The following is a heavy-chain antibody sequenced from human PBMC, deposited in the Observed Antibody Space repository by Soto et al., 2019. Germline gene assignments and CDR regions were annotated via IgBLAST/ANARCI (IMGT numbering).Heavy chain of an antibody. CDR1: GFSFSTYA. CDR2: INASGGNT. D-gene: IGHD3-10*01. V-gene: IGHV3-23*01. Sequence: VQLLESGGGLVQPGGYLRLSCAASGFSFSTYAMTWVRQAPGKGLEWISTINASGGNTYYANSVKGRFTISRDRSSNTVFLQMTSLTGDDTAKYYCVKDESRWGSGEPRMDVWGPGTTVTVSS. CDR3: VKDESRWGSGEPRMDV. J-gene: IGHJ6*02.